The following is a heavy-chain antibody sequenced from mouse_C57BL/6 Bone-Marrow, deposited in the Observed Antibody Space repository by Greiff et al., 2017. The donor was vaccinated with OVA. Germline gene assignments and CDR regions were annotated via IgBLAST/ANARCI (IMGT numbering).Heavy chain of an antibody. V-gene: IGHV14-4*01. CDR2: IDPENGDT. Sequence: VQLQQSGAELVRPGASVKLSCTASGFNITDDYMHWVKQRPEQGLEWIGWIDPENGDTEYASKFQGKATITADTSSNTAYLQLSSLTSEDTAVYYGTTLYYGSSYGWFAYWGQGTLVTVSA. J-gene: IGHJ3*01. CDR1: GFNITDDY. CDR3: TTLYYGSSYGWFAY. D-gene: IGHD1-1*01.